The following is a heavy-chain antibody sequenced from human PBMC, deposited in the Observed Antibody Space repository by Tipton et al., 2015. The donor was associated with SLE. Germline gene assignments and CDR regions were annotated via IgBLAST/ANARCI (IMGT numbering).Heavy chain of an antibody. Sequence: TLSLTCTVSGGSITSYYWTWIRQPPGKRLEWIGFVYHGGGSNYNPSLESRVTMSVDTSKNQLSLKLTSVTAADTAIYYCAGGGLDYPNWFDPWGQGTLVTVSS. CDR1: GGSITSYY. V-gene: IGHV4-59*01. D-gene: IGHD4-11*01. J-gene: IGHJ5*02. CDR2: VYHGGGS. CDR3: AGGGLDYPNWFDP.